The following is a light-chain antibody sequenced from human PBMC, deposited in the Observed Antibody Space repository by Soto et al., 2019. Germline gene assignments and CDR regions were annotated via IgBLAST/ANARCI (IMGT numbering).Light chain of an antibody. CDR2: GAS. J-gene: IGKJ5*01. CDR3: QQSYTSPTT. CDR1: QSIGKH. V-gene: IGKV1-39*01. Sequence: DIQMTQSPSFLSASVGDRVTITCRASQSIGKHLNWYQQKPGKAPKFLIYGASILQSGVPPRFTGSGSGTDFTLTVNSLQAEDFATYYCQQSYTSPTTFGQGARLEIK.